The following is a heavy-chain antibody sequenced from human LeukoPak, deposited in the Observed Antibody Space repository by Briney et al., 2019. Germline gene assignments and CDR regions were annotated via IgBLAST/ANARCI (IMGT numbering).Heavy chain of an antibody. CDR2: ISSSSSYI. CDR1: GFTFSSYS. CDR3: ARGLLYYYDSSGRGNWFDP. V-gene: IGHV3-21*01. J-gene: IGHJ5*02. D-gene: IGHD3-22*01. Sequence: GGSLRLSCAASGFTFSSYSMNWVREAPGKGLEWVSSISSSSSYIYYADSVKGRFTISRDNAKNSLYLQMNSVRAEDTAVYYCARGLLYYYDSSGRGNWFDPWGQGTLVTVSS.